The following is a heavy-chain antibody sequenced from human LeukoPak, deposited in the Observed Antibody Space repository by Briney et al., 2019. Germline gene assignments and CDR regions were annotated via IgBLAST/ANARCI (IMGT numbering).Heavy chain of an antibody. CDR1: GYTFTSYG. D-gene: IGHD3-9*01. CDR3: ARAPLRYFDWLNYYFDY. J-gene: IGHJ4*02. V-gene: IGHV1-18*01. Sequence: GASVKVSCKASGYTFTSYGISWVRQAPGQGLEWMGWISAYNGNTNYAQKLQGRVTMTTDTSTSTAYMELRSLRSDDTAVYYCARAPLRYFDWLNYYFDYWGQGTLVTVSS. CDR2: ISAYNGNT.